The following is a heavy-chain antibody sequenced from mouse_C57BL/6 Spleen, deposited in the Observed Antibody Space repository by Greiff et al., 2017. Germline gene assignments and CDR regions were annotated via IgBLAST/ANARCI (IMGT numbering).Heavy chain of an antibody. D-gene: IGHD2-2*01. CDR2: IWSGGST. CDR1: GFSLTSYG. J-gene: IGHJ3*01. Sequence: VMLVESGPGLVQPSQSLSITCTVSGFSLTSYGVHWVRQSPGKGLEWLGVIWSGGSTDYNAAFISRLSISKDNSKSQVFFKMNSLQADDTAIYYCARDGYDEESPFAYWGQGTLVTVSA. V-gene: IGHV2-2*01. CDR3: ARDGYDEESPFAY.